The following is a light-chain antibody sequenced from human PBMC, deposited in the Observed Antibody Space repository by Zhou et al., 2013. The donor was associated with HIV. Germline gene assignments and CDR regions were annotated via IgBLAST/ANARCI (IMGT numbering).Light chain of an antibody. CDR1: QSINTW. CDR2: RAS. Sequence: DIQMTQSPSRLSASVGDRVTITCRASQSINTWLAWYQHKPGRAPSLLIYRASTLESGVPSRFSGSGSGTEFTLTISSLQPDDFATYYCQQYHTYPWTFGQGPRWKS. CDR3: QQYHTYPWT. V-gene: IGKV1-5*03. J-gene: IGKJ1*01.